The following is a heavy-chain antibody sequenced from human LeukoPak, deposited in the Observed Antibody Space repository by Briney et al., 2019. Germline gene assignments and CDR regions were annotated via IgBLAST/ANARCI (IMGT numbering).Heavy chain of an antibody. Sequence: PGGSLRLSCAASGFTFSSYTMNWVRQAPGKGLEWVSSISTTSNTIYYADSVKGRFTISRDNAQNSLHLQMNSLRDEDAAVYYCARGFGGFDPWGQGTLVTVSS. CDR3: ARGFGGFDP. J-gene: IGHJ5*02. CDR2: ISTTSNTI. V-gene: IGHV3-48*02. D-gene: IGHD3-16*01. CDR1: GFTFSSYT.